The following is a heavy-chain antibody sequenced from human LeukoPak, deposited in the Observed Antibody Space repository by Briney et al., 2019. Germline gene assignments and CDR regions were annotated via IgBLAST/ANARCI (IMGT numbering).Heavy chain of an antibody. CDR2: ISGSAGNT. V-gene: IGHV3-23*01. J-gene: IGHJ4*02. CDR1: GFTFSSYV. CDR3: AKVGPGYDRSGYYDN. D-gene: IGHD3-22*01. Sequence: GGSLRLSCAASGFTFSSYVMTWVRQAPGRGLEWVSGISGSAGNTYYADSVKGRFTISRDNSKNTLDLRMNSLRAEDTAEYYCAKVGPGYDRSGYYDNWGQGTLVTVSS.